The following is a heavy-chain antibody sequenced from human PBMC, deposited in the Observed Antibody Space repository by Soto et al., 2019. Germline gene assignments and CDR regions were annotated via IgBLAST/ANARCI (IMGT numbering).Heavy chain of an antibody. Sequence: SVKVSCNASGDTFGRFTINWVRQAPGQGLEWMGGIKPISDITNYAQRFQGRVTFTADASTSTVYLELSSLRSEDTAMYYCARDPSTINKLIGVWFDPWGQGTLVTVSS. J-gene: IGHJ5*02. CDR3: ARDPSTINKLIGVWFDP. CDR2: IKPISDIT. V-gene: IGHV1-69*13. D-gene: IGHD4-4*01. CDR1: GDTFGRFT.